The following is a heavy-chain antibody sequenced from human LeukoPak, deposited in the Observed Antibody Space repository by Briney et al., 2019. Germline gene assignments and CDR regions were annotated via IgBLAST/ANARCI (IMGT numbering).Heavy chain of an antibody. D-gene: IGHD3-22*01. CDR1: GGSISSYY. J-gene: IGHJ4*02. CDR2: IYYSGST. CDR3: ARGVYSSGYYYYFDY. Sequence: SETLSLTCTVSGGSISSYYWSWIRQPPGKGLEWIGYIYYSGSTNYNPSLKSRVTISVDTSNNQFSLNLRSVTAADTAVYYCARGVYSSGYYYYFDYWGQGTLVTVSS. V-gene: IGHV4-59*01.